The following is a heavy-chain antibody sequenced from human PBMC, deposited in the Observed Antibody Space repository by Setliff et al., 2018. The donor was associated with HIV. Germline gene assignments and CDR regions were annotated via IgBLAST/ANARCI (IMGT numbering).Heavy chain of an antibody. CDR3: ARTDWARTSYYYYYGMDV. CDR1: GGSISSGSYY. CDR2: IYTSGST. J-gene: IGHJ6*02. D-gene: IGHD3-9*01. Sequence: SETLSLTCTVSGGSISSGSYYWSWIRQPAWKGLEWIGHIYTSGSTNYNPSLKSRVTISVDTSKNQFSLKLSSVTAADTAVYYCARTDWARTSYYYYYGMDVWGQGTTVTVS. V-gene: IGHV4-61*09.